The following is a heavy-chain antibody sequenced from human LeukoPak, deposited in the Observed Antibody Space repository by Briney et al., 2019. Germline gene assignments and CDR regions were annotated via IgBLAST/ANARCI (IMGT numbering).Heavy chain of an antibody. V-gene: IGHV4-59*12. CDR1: GGSISSYY. CDR2: IYYSGST. Sequence: SETLSLTCTVSGGSISSYYWSWIRQPPGKGLEWIGYIYYSGSTNYNPSLKSRVTISVDTSKNQFSLKLSSVTAADTAVYYCARTLSRAGTMRGVVTPFDYWGQGTLVTVSS. D-gene: IGHD3-3*01. J-gene: IGHJ4*02. CDR3: ARTLSRAGTMRGVVTPFDY.